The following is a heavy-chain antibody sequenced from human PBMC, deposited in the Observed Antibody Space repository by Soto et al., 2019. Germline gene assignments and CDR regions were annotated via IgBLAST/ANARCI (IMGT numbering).Heavy chain of an antibody. Sequence: EVQLLESGGVLVQPGGSLRLSCAASGFTFSSYALSWVRQAPGKGVEWVAGISGDCATTYYTDSVKGRFTISRDSSTNTMYLHMISLRAEDSAVYYCARDLTSSGRSTYLGHWGQGTLVTVSS. CDR1: GFTFSSYA. CDR2: ISGDCATT. V-gene: IGHV3-23*01. D-gene: IGHD6-19*01. CDR3: ARDLTSSGRSTYLGH. J-gene: IGHJ4*02.